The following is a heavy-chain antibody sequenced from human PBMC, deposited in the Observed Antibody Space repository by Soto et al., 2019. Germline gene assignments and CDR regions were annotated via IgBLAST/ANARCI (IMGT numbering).Heavy chain of an antibody. CDR3: AREDMSGTYYFDS. D-gene: IGHD1-26*01. Sequence: LTRAVFGDTARSATHLCTWIRQPPGKGLDWIGYIYHSGITNSNPSLKGRLTISVDKSTNHFSLSLASVTAADTAIYYCAREDMSGTYYFDSWGQGTRVT. V-gene: IGHV4-61*03. CDR1: GDTARSATHL. CDR2: IYHSGIT. J-gene: IGHJ4*02.